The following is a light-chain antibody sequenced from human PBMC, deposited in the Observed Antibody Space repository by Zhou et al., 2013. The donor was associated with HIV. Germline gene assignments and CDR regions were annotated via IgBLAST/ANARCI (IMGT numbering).Light chain of an antibody. V-gene: IGKV3-15*01. J-gene: IGKJ4*01. CDR2: GAS. CDR3: QQRQNWPLT. Sequence: EIVMTQSPATLSVSPGERATLSCRASQSVNSNLAWYQQKPGQAPRLLIYGASTRATDIPDRFSGSGSGTGFTLTISSLQSEDFAIYYCQQRQNWPLTFGGGTKVEIK. CDR1: QSVNSN.